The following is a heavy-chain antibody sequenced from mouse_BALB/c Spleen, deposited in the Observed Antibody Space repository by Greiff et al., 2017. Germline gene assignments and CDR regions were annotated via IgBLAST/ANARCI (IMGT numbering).Heavy chain of an antibody. J-gene: IGHJ3*01. V-gene: IGHV5-6-5*01. CDR2: ISSGGST. Sequence: EVHLVESGGGLVKPGGFLKLSCAASGFTFSSYAMSWVRQTPEKRLEWVASISSGGSTYYPDSVKGRFTISRDNARNILYLQMSSLRSEDTAMYYCARDGYYPFAYWGQGTLVTVSA. D-gene: IGHD2-3*01. CDR3: ARDGYYPFAY. CDR1: GFTFSSYA.